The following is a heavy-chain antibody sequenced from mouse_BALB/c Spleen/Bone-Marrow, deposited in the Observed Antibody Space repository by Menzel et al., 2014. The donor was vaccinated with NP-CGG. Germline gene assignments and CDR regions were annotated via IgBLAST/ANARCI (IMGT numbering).Heavy chain of an antibody. CDR1: GYTFTHYY. D-gene: IGHD2-1*01. V-gene: IGHV1S56*01. Sequence: QVQLQQSGPELVKPGASVRISCKASGYTFTHYYIHWVKQRPGQGLEWIGWIYPGNVNTKYNEKFKGKATLTADESSSTAYMQLSSLTSEDSAVYFCARDYYGNFLLDCWGQGTTLTVSS. CDR2: IYPGNVNT. J-gene: IGHJ2*01. CDR3: ARDYYGNFLLDC.